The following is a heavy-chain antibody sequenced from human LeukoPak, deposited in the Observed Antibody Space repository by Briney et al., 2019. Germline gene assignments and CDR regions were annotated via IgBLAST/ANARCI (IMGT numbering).Heavy chain of an antibody. Sequence: GGSLRLSCAASAFTLSTYTMNWVRQAPGKGLEWVSSISSSSTYINYADSVKGRFTISRDNAKNSLYLQVNSLRAEDTALYYCARESGSSNSFDIWGQGTMVTVSS. CDR3: ARESGSSNSFDI. CDR2: ISSSSTYI. V-gene: IGHV3-21*01. D-gene: IGHD6-6*01. CDR1: AFTLSTYT. J-gene: IGHJ3*02.